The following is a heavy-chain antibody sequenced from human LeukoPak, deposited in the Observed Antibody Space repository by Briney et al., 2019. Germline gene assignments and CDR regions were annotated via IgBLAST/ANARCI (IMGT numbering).Heavy chain of an antibody. CDR2: INPSGGST. CDR3: AGEAQREDYYGMDV. V-gene: IGHV1-46*01. D-gene: IGHD1-26*01. CDR1: EYTFTRYY. Sequence: ASVKVSCKASEYTFTRYYMHWVRQAPGQGLEWMGIINPSGGSTTYAQKFQGRVTMTRDTSTSTVYMELSSLRSEDTAVYYCAGEAQREDYYGMDVWGKGTTVTVSS. J-gene: IGHJ6*04.